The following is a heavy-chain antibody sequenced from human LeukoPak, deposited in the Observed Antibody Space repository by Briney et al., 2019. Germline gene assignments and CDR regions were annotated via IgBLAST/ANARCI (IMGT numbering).Heavy chain of an antibody. J-gene: IGHJ4*02. CDR2: INPSGDST. V-gene: IGHV1-46*01. CDR1: GYTFTSYY. CDR3: ARVPRDGYKDYYFDY. D-gene: IGHD5-24*01. Sequence: ASVKVSCKASGYTFTSYYIHWVRQAPGQGLEWMGKINPSGDSTNYAQKFQGRVTITADKSTSTAYMELSSLRSEDTAVYYCARVPRDGYKDYYFDYWGQGTLVTVSS.